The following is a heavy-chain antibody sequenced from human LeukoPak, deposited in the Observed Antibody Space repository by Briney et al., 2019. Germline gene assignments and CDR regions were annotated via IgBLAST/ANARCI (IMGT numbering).Heavy chain of an antibody. V-gene: IGHV4-34*01. CDR2: IYHSGST. J-gene: IGHJ3*02. CDR1: GGSFSGYY. Sequence: SETLSLTCAVYGGSFSGYYWSWIRQPPGKGLEWIGSIYHSGSTYYNPSLKSRVTISVDTSKNQFSLKLSSVTAADTAVYYCASVGIVVVVAATVGAFDIWGQGTMVTVSS. CDR3: ASVGIVVVVAATVGAFDI. D-gene: IGHD2-15*01.